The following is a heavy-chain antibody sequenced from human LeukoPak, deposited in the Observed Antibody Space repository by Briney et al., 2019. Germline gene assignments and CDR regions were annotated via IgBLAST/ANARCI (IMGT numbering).Heavy chain of an antibody. J-gene: IGHJ6*03. CDR1: GYTFTSYY. V-gene: IGHV1-69*13. Sequence: RWASVKVSCKASGYTFTSYYMHWVRQAPGQGLEWMGGIIPLFDTRNYGQNFQGRVTMTADEPTSTAYMELSSLRSEDTAVYYCASSRGYCRNGECNYSYYMDVWGTGTTVTVSS. D-gene: IGHD2-8*01. CDR3: ASSRGYCRNGECNYSYYMDV. CDR2: IIPLFDTR.